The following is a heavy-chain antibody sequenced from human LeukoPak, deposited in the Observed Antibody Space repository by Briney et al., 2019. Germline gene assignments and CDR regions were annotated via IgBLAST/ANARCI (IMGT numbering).Heavy chain of an antibody. CDR2: ITHSGST. Sequence: SETLSLTCAVYGGSFSVYSWRCRRHPPGRGGEWSGEITHSGSTNYNPSLKSRVTISVDTSKNQFSLKMRSVTAADTALYYCARGPCLPDIGFDWLLYIAFDIWGQGTMVTVSS. CDR1: GGSFSVYS. J-gene: IGHJ3*02. CDR3: ARGPCLPDIGFDWLLYIAFDI. D-gene: IGHD3-9*01. V-gene: IGHV4-34*01.